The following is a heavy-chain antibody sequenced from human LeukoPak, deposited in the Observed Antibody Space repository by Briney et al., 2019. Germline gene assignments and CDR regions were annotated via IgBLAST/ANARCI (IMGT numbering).Heavy chain of an antibody. V-gene: IGHV1-18*01. D-gene: IGHD3-22*01. Sequence: ASVKVSCKASGYTFTSCGISWVRQAPGQGLEWMGWISAYNSNTNYAQKLQGRVTMTTDTSTSTAYMELRSLRSDDTAVYYCARDDSRINAFDIWGQGTMVTVSS. CDR2: ISAYNSNT. CDR3: ARDDSRINAFDI. CDR1: GYTFTSCG. J-gene: IGHJ3*02.